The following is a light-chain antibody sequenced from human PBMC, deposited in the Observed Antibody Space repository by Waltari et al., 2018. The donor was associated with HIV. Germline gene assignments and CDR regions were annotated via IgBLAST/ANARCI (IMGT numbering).Light chain of an antibody. Sequence: DIQMTQSPSSLSASAGDRVTITCRASQDISNSLAWFQQRPGEVPSLLIYGATFLQPGVPSRFSGSGSGTDFNLTIGNLQPEDSATYYCQKYNSAPLTFGGGTKLEIK. CDR1: QDISNS. J-gene: IGKJ4*01. V-gene: IGKV1-27*01. CDR3: QKYNSAPLT. CDR2: GAT.